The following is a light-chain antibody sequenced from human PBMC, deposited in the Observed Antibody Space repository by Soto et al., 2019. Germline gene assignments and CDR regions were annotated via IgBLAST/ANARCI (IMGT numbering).Light chain of an antibody. V-gene: IGLV9-49*01. J-gene: IGLJ1*01. CDR3: GAPHGSGSNFVYV. CDR2: VGTGGIVG. Sequence: QLVLTQPPSASASLGASVTLTCTLSSGYSNYKVDWYQQRPGKGPRFVMRVGTGGIVGSKGDGIPDRFSVLGSGLNRYLTIKNITEEDESDYHCGAPHGSGSNFVYVFGTGTKVTVL. CDR1: SGYSNYK.